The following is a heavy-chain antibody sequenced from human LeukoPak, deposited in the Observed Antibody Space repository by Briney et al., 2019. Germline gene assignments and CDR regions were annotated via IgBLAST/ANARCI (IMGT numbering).Heavy chain of an antibody. D-gene: IGHD1-7*01. CDR3: AGHQSGTMYAS. J-gene: IGHJ5*02. CDR2: INHSGST. V-gene: IGHV4-34*01. CDR1: GGSFSGYY. Sequence: SETLSLTCAVYGGSFSGYYWSWIRQPPGKGLEWIGEINHSGSTNYNPSPKSRVTISVDTSKNQVSLKLSSVTATDTAVYICAGHQSGTMYASWGQGTLVTVS.